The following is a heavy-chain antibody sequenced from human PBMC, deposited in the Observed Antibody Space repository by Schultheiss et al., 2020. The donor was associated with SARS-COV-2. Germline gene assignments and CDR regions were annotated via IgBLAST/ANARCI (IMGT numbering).Heavy chain of an antibody. J-gene: IGHJ6*02. D-gene: IGHD2-21*02. CDR2: IYYSGST. CDR3: ARGDGRSYGMDV. Sequence: SETLSLTCTVSGGSISSSSYYWGWIRQPPGKGLEWIGYIYYSGSTNYNPSLKSRVTISVDTSKNQFSLKLSSVTAADTAVYYCARGDGRSYGMDVWGQGTTVTVSS. V-gene: IGHV4-61*05. CDR1: GGSISSSSYY.